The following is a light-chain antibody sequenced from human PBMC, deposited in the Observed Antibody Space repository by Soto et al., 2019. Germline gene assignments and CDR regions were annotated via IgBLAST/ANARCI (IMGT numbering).Light chain of an antibody. J-gene: IGKJ2*01. CDR3: QQYITSPPMYT. CDR1: QSVGSRY. V-gene: IGKV3-20*01. CDR2: GAS. Sequence: ETVLTQSPGTLSLSPGERATLSCRASQSVGSRYLAWYQQKPGQAPRLLIYGASSRATGIPDRFSGSVSGTEFTLTLSSLEPEDFAVYSCQQYITSPPMYTFGQGTKLEIK.